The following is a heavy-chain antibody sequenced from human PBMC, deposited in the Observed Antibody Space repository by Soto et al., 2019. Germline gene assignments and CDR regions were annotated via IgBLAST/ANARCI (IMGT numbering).Heavy chain of an antibody. Sequence: QVQLVQSGAEVKKPGASVKVSCKASGYTFTSYAIHWVRQAPGQRLEWMGWINAGNGNTKYSQKFQDRVTITRDTSASTADMELSSLRSEETAVYCCARDLGGWPDYWGQGTLVTVSS. CDR2: INAGNGNT. CDR1: GYTFTSYA. CDR3: ARDLGGWPDY. J-gene: IGHJ4*02. D-gene: IGHD6-19*01. V-gene: IGHV1-3*01.